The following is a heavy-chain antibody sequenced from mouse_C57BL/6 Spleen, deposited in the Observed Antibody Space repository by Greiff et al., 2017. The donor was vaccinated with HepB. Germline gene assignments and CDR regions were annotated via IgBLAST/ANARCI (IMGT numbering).Heavy chain of an antibody. CDR3: ARERYYSNYGGYFDV. CDR2: ISYDGSN. V-gene: IGHV3-6*01. CDR1: GYSITSGYY. D-gene: IGHD2-5*01. Sequence: EVQLQQSGPGLVKPSQSLSLTCSVTGYSITSGYYWNWIGQFPGNKLEWMGYISYDGSNNYNPSLKNRISITRDTSKNQFFLKLNSVTTEDTATYYCARERYYSNYGGYFDVWGTGTTVTVSS. J-gene: IGHJ1*03.